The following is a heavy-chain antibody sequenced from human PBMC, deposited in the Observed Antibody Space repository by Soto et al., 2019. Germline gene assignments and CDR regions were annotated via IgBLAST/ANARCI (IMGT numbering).Heavy chain of an antibody. J-gene: IGHJ6*02. V-gene: IGHV3-21*01. CDR3: ARDLTTVNYGMDV. D-gene: IGHD4-4*01. CDR2: ISSSSSYI. CDR1: GFTFSSYS. Sequence: GWSLRLSCAASGFTFSSYSMNWVRQAPGKGLEWVSSISSSSSYIYYADSVKGRFTISRDNAKNSLYLQMNSLRAEDTAVYYCARDLTTVNYGMDVWGQGTTVVVS.